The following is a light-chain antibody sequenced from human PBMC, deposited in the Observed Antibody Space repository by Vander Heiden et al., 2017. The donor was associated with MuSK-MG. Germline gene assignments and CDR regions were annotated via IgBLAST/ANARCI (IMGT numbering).Light chain of an antibody. V-gene: IGKV1-39*01. CDR1: QSISSY. Sequence: DIQMTQSPSSLSASVGDRVTITCRASQSISSYLNWYQQKPGKAPKLLIYAASSLQSGVPSRFSGSGSGTDFTLTISRLQPEDFATYYCQQSDSTPLTFGGGTKVKIK. J-gene: IGKJ4*01. CDR2: AAS. CDR3: QQSDSTPLT.